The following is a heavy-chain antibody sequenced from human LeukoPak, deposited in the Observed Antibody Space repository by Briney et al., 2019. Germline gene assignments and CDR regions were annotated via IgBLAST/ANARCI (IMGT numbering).Heavy chain of an antibody. CDR3: AKEQSSNWYSFGYFGY. D-gene: IGHD6-13*01. J-gene: IGHJ4*02. Sequence: GGSLTLSCAASGFTFSNYSITWVRQAPGKGLDWVSAINEIDGSTYYADSVKGRFTVSRDNSKNTMYLQMNSIRAEDTDVYYCAKEQSSNWYSFGYFGYWGQGTPVTVSS. V-gene: IGHV3-23*01. CDR1: GFTFSNYS. CDR2: INEIDGST.